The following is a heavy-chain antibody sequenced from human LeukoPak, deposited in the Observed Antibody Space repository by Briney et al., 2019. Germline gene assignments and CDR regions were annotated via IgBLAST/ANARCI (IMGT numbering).Heavy chain of an antibody. V-gene: IGHV1-8*01. D-gene: IGHD6-13*01. J-gene: IGHJ6*02. CDR1: GYTFTSYL. CDR3: ARGGGYSSSWYDWDYYYYGMDV. Sequence: GASVKVSCEASGYTFTSYLINWVRQAPGQGLEWMGWISAYNGNTNYAQKFQGRVTMTRNTSISTAYMELSSLRSEDTAVYYCARGGGYSSSWYDWDYYYYGMDVWGQGTTVTVSS. CDR2: ISAYNGNT.